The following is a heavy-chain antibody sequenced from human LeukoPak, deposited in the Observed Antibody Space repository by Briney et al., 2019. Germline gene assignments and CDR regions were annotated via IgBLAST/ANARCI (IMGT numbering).Heavy chain of an antibody. CDR1: GFNFSVSS. V-gene: IGHV3-30*04. CDR3: ARQAIRGVNSWFDP. CDR2: MSFDGTTK. J-gene: IGHJ5*02. Sequence: GGSLRLSCAASGFNFSVSSMHWVGQAPGKGLEWVAVMSFDGTTKLYAHSLKGRFTISRDNSKNTVYLQMRSLRPEDTAVYFCARQAIRGVNSWFDPWGQGTLVTVSS. D-gene: IGHD3-10*01.